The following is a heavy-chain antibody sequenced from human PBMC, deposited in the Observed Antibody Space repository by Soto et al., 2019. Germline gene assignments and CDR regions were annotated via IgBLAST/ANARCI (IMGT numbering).Heavy chain of an antibody. J-gene: IGHJ4*02. V-gene: IGHV5-51*01. Sequence: GATLKIYCKGSGYSFTSYWIGWVRQMPGKGLERMGIIYPGDSDTRYSPSFQGQVTISADNSISTAYLQWSSLQASDTAMYYCARLRTGNSPGYYWGQGTLVTVSS. CDR3: ARLRTGNSPGYY. D-gene: IGHD3-9*01. CDR2: IYPGDSDT. CDR1: GYSFTSYW.